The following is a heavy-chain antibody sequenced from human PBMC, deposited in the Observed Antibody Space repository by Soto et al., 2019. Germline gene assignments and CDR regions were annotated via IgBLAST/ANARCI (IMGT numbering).Heavy chain of an antibody. CDR3: ARSGGIAAAGTTAIFDY. V-gene: IGHV1-3*01. CDR1: GYTFTSYA. Sequence: QVQLVQSGAEVKKPGASVKVSCKASGYTFTSYAMHWVRQAPGQRLEWMGWINAGNGNTKYSQKFQGRVTITRDTSASTAYMELSSLRSEDTAVYYCARSGGIAAAGTTAIFDYWGQGTLVTVSS. D-gene: IGHD6-13*01. J-gene: IGHJ4*02. CDR2: INAGNGNT.